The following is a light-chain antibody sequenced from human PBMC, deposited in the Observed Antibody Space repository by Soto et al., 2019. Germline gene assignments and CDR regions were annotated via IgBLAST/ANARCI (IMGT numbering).Light chain of an antibody. CDR1: QSVSSY. V-gene: IGKV3-15*01. CDR2: GAS. Sequence: EIVLTQSPATLSLSPVERATLSGRASQSVSSYLAWYQQKPGQAPRLLIYGASTRDTGISARFSGSGSGTEFTLTISSLQSGDFAVYHCQQYNKWPPTFGQGTKVDIK. J-gene: IGKJ1*01. CDR3: QQYNKWPPT.